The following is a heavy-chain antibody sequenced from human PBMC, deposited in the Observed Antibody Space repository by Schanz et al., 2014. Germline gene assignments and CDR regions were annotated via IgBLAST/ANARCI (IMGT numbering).Heavy chain of an antibody. D-gene: IGHD1-7*01. CDR3: ASLIGTTSAHFYGMDV. V-gene: IGHV3-11*01. Sequence: QVQLVESGGGVVQPGRSLRLSCAASGFIFNDYYMNWIRQAPGKGLEWLSYISRDGTTSYYADSVKGRFTISRDNAKNSLYLEMTSLRGEDTAVYYCASLIGTTSAHFYGMDVWGQGTTVTVSS. J-gene: IGHJ6*02. CDR2: ISRDGTTS. CDR1: GFIFNDYY.